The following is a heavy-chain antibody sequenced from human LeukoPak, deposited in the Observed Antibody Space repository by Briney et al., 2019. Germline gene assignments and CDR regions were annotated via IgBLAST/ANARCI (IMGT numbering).Heavy chain of an antibody. D-gene: IGHD1-14*01. CDR3: ARGVSRLTLDY. CDR2: INHSGST. Sequence: SETLSLTCAVYGGSFSGYYWSWIRQSPGKGLEWIGEINHSGSTNYSPSLKSRVTISVDTSKNQFSLKLSSVTAADTAVYYCARGVSRLTLDYWGQGTLVTVSS. J-gene: IGHJ4*02. CDR1: GGSFSGYY. V-gene: IGHV4-34*01.